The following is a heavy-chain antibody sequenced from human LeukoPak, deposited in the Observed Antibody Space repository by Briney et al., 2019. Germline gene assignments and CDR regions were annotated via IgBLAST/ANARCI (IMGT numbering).Heavy chain of an antibody. CDR2: IYTSGST. V-gene: IGHV4-61*02. Sequence: SETLSLTCTVSGGSISSGSYYWSWIRQPAGKGLEWIGRIYTSGSTNYNPSLKSRVTISVDTSKNQFSLKLSSVTAADTAVYYCARKQWVPYYFESWGQGTLVTVSS. D-gene: IGHD6-19*01. J-gene: IGHJ4*02. CDR3: ARKQWVPYYFES. CDR1: GGSISSGSYY.